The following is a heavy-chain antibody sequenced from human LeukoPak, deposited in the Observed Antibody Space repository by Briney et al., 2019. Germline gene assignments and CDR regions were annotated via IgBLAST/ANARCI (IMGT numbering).Heavy chain of an antibody. CDR2: ISSSSSTI. Sequence: GSLRLSCAASGFTFSSSGMNWVRQAPGKGLECVSYISSSSSTIYYADSVKGRFTISRDNAKNSLYLQMNSLRAEDTAVYYCARGPVPAAGFAFDIWAKGQWSPSL. D-gene: IGHD2-2*01. CDR3: ARGPVPAAGFAFDI. V-gene: IGHV3-48*01. J-gene: IGHJ3*02. CDR1: GFTFSSSG.